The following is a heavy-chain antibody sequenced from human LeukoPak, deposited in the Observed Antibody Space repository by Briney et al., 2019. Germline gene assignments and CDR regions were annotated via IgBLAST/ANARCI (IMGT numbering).Heavy chain of an antibody. CDR3: AKDSDDSWEPERQGGFDY. Sequence: GGSLRLSCAASGFTVSSTYMTWVRQAPGKGLEWVSIIYIDGTTYYADSVKGRFTISRDNSKNTLYLQMNSLRAEDTAVYYCAKDSDDSWEPERQGGFDYWGQGTLVTVSS. D-gene: IGHD1-1*01. CDR1: GFTVSSTY. J-gene: IGHJ4*02. V-gene: IGHV3-66*01. CDR2: IYIDGTT.